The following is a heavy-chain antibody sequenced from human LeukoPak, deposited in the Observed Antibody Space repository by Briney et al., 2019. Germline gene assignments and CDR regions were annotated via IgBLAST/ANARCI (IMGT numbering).Heavy chain of an antibody. D-gene: IGHD3-10*01. CDR2: INHSGST. V-gene: IGHV4-34*01. J-gene: IGHJ4*02. CDR3: ARGYGPGSYYHY. CDR1: GGSISSYY. Sequence: SETLSLTCTVSGGSISSYYWSWIRQPPGKGLEWIGEINHSGSTNYNPSLKSRVTISVDTSKYQFSLKLSSVTAADTAVYYCARGYGPGSYYHYWGQGTLVTVSS.